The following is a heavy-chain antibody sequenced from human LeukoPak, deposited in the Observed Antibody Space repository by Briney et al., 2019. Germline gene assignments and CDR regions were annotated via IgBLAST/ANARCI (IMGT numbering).Heavy chain of an antibody. D-gene: IGHD2-15*01. CDR2: ISGSGGST. Sequence: GGSLRLSCAASGFTFSDYAMSWVRQAPGKGLEWVSAISGSGGSTYYADSVKGRFTISRGNSKNTLYLQMNSLRAEDTAVYYCAKLGELLPSYFDYWGQGTLVTVSS. J-gene: IGHJ4*02. CDR1: GFTFSDYA. V-gene: IGHV3-23*01. CDR3: AKLGELLPSYFDY.